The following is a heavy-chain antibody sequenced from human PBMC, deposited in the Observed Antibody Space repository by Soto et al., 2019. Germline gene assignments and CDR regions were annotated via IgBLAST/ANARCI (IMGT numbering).Heavy chain of an antibody. CDR1: GFTFSSYS. CDR3: ARQGRLGSGLY. J-gene: IGHJ4*02. CDR2: ISSSSSTI. V-gene: IGHV3-48*01. D-gene: IGHD3-16*01. Sequence: GGSLRLSCAASGFTFSSYSMNWVRQAPGKGLEWVSYISSSSSTIYYADSVKGRFTISRDNAKNSLYLQMNSLRAEDTAVYYCARQGRLGSGLYWGQGTLVTVSS.